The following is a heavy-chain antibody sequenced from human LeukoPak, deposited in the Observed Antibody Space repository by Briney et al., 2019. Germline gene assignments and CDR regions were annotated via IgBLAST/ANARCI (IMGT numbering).Heavy chain of an antibody. J-gene: IGHJ4*02. CDR1: GGSISXXX. CDR3: ARGGNYGDYDGYFDY. D-gene: IGHD4-17*01. CDR2: IYYTAST. V-gene: IGHV4-59*08. Sequence: PSETLSLTCTVSGGSISXXXXXXVRQPPGKGLEXXGYIYYTASTNYNPSLRSRVTIPVDTSKNQFSLKLTSVTAADSAVYYCARGGNYGDYDGYFDYWGQGTLVTVSS.